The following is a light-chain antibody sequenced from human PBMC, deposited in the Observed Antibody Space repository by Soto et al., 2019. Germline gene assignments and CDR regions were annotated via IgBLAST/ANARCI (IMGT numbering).Light chain of an antibody. V-gene: IGKV3-20*01. CDR1: QSVSSNY. J-gene: IGKJ1*01. CDR3: HQYGSSPRT. CDR2: GAS. Sequence: EIVLTQSPGTLPLSPGDGATLSCRASQSVSSNYLAWYQLKPGQAPRLLIYGASIRATGNPDRFSGSGSGTDFTLTIRRLEPEDFAMYFCHQYGSSPRTFGQGTKVEI.